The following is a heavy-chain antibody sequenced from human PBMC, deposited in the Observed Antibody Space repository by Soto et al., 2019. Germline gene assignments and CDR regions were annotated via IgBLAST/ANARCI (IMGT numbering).Heavy chain of an antibody. D-gene: IGHD3-16*01. Sequence: GESLKLSCKASGYIIKNYWIGWVRQMPGQGLEWMGIIFPDDSDTRYSPSFQGHVTISVDKSISTAYVQWSSLKASDSAIYYCFRGGVKSRNFHYWGPGTLVTVYS. J-gene: IGHJ4*02. V-gene: IGHV5-51*01. CDR3: FRGGVKSRNFHY. CDR1: GYIIKNYW. CDR2: IFPDDSDT.